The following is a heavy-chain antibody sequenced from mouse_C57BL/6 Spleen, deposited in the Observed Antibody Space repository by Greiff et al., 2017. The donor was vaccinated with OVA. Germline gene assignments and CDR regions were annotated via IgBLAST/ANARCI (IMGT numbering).Heavy chain of an antibody. Sequence: EVKLMESGGGLVQPGGSLKLSCAASGFTFSDYYMSWVRQTPEKRLEWVAYISNGGGSTYYPDTVKGRFTIPRDNAKNTLYLQMSRLKSENTAMYYCARHDYYGRRDYYAMDYWGQGTSVTVSS. CDR1: GFTFSDYY. CDR3: ARHDYYGRRDYYAMDY. V-gene: IGHV5-12*01. J-gene: IGHJ4*01. D-gene: IGHD1-1*01. CDR2: ISNGGGST.